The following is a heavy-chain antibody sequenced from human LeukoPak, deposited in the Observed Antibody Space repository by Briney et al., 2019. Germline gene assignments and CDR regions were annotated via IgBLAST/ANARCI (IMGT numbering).Heavy chain of an antibody. CDR3: ARPILPTYYDILTGYYPHLDYYYYYGMDV. CDR1: GYTFTSYG. V-gene: IGHV1-18*01. CDR2: ISAYNGNT. D-gene: IGHD3-9*01. Sequence: ASVTVSCKASGYTFTSYGISWVRQAPGQGLEWMGWISAYNGNTNYAQKFQGRVTMTRNTSISTAYMELSSLRSEDTAVYYCARPILPTYYDILTGYYPHLDYYYYYGMDVWGQGTTVTVSS. J-gene: IGHJ6*02.